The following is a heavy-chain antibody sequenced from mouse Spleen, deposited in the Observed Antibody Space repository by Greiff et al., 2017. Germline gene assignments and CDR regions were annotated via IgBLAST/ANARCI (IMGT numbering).Heavy chain of an antibody. Sequence: QVQLQQSGAELVRPGASVTLSCKASGYTFTDYEMHWVKQTPVHGLEWIGAIDPETGGTAYNQKFKGKAILTADKSSSTAYMELRSLTSEDSAVYYCTRSYYGYVRNWAYWGQGTLVTVSA. J-gene: IGHJ3*01. D-gene: IGHD1-2*01. CDR3: TRSYYGYVRNWAY. CDR2: IDPETGGT. V-gene: IGHV1-15*01. CDR1: GYTFTDYE.